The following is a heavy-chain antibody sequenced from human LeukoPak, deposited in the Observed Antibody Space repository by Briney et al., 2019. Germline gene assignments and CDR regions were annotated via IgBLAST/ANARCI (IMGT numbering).Heavy chain of an antibody. D-gene: IGHD3-9*01. V-gene: IGHV1-8*01. J-gene: IGHJ6*02. CDR2: INPNSGNT. CDR1: GYTFTSYD. Sequence: GASVKVSCKASGYTFTSYDINSVRQATGQGLEWMGWINPNSGNTGYAQKFQGRVTMTRNTSISTAYMELSSLRSEDTAVYYCARGAEPGILTGYLIYYYYYYGMDVWGQGTTVTVSS. CDR3: ARGAEPGILTGYLIYYYYYYGMDV.